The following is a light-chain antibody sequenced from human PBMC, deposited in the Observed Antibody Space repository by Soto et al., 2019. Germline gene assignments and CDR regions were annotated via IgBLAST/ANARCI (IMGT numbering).Light chain of an antibody. Sequence: EIVLTQSPGTLSLSAGARATLSCRARQSVRSSYLAWYQQKPGQAPRLLIYGASSRATGIPDRFSGCGSGSDFTLAISRLDPEDFAVYYCQQYGTSPLAFGQGTKVEIK. CDR1: QSVRSSY. CDR3: QQYGTSPLA. V-gene: IGKV3-20*01. CDR2: GAS. J-gene: IGKJ1*01.